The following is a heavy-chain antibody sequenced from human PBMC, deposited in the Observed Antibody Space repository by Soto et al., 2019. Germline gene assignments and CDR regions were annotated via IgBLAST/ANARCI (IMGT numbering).Heavy chain of an antibody. CDR3: AVMDYYGSRSGLDI. J-gene: IGHJ3*02. CDR2: IYSGGST. D-gene: IGHD3-10*01. Sequence: GGSLRLSCAASGFTVSSNYMSWVRQAPGKGLEWVSVIYSGGSTYYADSVKGRFTISRDNSKNTLYLQMNSLRAEDTAVYYCAVMDYYGSRSGLDIWCQGIMVTVSS. V-gene: IGHV3-53*01. CDR1: GFTVSSNY.